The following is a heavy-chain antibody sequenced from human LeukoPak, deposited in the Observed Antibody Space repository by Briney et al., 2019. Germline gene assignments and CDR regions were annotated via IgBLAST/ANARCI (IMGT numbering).Heavy chain of an antibody. J-gene: IGHJ4*02. CDR2: IGTAGDT. CDR1: GFTFSSYD. CDR3: ARGDILTGHVDY. Sequence: PGGSLRLSCAASGFTFSSYDMHWVRQATGKGLEWVSAIGTAGDTYYPGSVKGRFTISRENAKNSLYLQMNSLRAGDTAVYYCARGDILTGHVDYWGQATLVTVSS. D-gene: IGHD3-9*01. V-gene: IGHV3-13*01.